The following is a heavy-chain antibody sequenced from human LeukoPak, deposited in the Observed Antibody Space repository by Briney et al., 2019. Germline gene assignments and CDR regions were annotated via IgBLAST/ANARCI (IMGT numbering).Heavy chain of an antibody. Sequence: SETLSLTCTVSGGSISSSSYYWGWIRQPPGKGLEWIGSIYYSGSTYYNPSLKSRVTISVDTSKNQFSLKLSSVTAADTAVYYCARDSYYETSNYYYAYFDYWGQGTLVTVSS. V-gene: IGHV4-39*02. CDR1: GGSISSSSYY. CDR2: IYYSGST. D-gene: IGHD4-11*01. J-gene: IGHJ4*02. CDR3: ARDSYYETSNYYYAYFDY.